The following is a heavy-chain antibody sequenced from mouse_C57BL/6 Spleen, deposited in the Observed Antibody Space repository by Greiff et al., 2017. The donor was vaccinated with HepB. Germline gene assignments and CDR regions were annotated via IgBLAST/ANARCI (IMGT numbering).Heavy chain of an antibody. CDR2: ISYSGST. Sequence: VQLQQSGPGLAKPSQTLSLTCSVPGYSITSDYWNWIRKFPGNKLEYMGYISYSGSTYYNPSLKSRISITRDTSKNQYYLQLNSVTTEDTATYYCARSLTTVVPTGYFDVWGTGTTVTVSS. J-gene: IGHJ1*03. D-gene: IGHD1-1*01. CDR3: ARSLTTVVPTGYFDV. V-gene: IGHV3-8*01. CDR1: GYSITSDY.